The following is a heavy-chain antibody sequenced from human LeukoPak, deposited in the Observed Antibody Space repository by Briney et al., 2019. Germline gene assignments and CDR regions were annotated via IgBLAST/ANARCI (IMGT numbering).Heavy chain of an antibody. D-gene: IGHD4-17*01. CDR2: IYRGGSA. J-gene: IGHJ4*02. CDR1: GVTVSSNS. V-gene: IGHV3-53*01. Sequence: PGGSLRLSCAASGVTVSSNSMSWVRQAPGKGLEWVSVIYRGGSASYADSVRGRFTTSRDSSKNTLYLQMNSLRAEDTAVYYCAKDIYGDYGGFDYWGQGTLVTVSS. CDR3: AKDIYGDYGGFDY.